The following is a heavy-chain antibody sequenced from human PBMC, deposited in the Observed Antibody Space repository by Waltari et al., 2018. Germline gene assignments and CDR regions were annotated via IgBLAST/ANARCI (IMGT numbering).Heavy chain of an antibody. Sequence: QLQLQESGPGLVKPSETLSLTCPVSGGSISSSSYYWGWIRQPPGKGLEWIGSIYYSGSTYYNPALKSRVTISVDTSKNQFSLKLSSVTAADTAVYYCARGDGPFDIWGQGTMVTVSS. V-gene: IGHV4-39*07. CDR2: IYYSGST. J-gene: IGHJ3*02. CDR1: GGSISSSSYY. CDR3: ARGDGPFDI.